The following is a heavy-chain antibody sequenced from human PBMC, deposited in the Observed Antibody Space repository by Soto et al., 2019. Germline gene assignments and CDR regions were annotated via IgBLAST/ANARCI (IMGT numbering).Heavy chain of an antibody. V-gene: IGHV4-34*01. J-gene: IGHJ6*02. Sequence: SETLSLTCAVYGGSFSGYYWSWIRQPPGKGLEWIGEVNHSGSTNYNPSFKCRVTLSVDTSKNQFSLKLSSVTAADTAVYYCAASCVGCGGFNYYGMDVWGQGTTVT. D-gene: IGHD2-21*01. CDR1: GGSFSGYY. CDR3: AASCVGCGGFNYYGMDV. CDR2: VNHSGST.